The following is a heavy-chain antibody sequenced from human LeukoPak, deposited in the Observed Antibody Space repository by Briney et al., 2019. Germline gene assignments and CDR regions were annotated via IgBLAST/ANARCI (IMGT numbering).Heavy chain of an antibody. CDR1: GYTFTGYY. CDR3: ARGGGAPPPYHWFDP. D-gene: IGHD1-26*01. CDR2: INPNSGGT. Sequence: ASVKVSCKASGYTFTGYYMHWVRQAPGQAREWMGWINPNSGGTNHAQKFQRRVTMTRDASISPASIDPNRLRADHPGVYLCARGGGAPPPYHWFDPWGPGTLVSVSS. J-gene: IGHJ5*02. V-gene: IGHV1-2*02.